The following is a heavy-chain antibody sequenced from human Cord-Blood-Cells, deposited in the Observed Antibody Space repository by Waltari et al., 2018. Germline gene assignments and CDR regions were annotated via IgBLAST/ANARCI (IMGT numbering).Heavy chain of an antibody. J-gene: IGHJ3*02. Sequence: QVQLVQSGAAVKKPGAPVQVSCKASGYTFTRSAMHWVRPAPGQRLEGMGWISAGNGNTKYSQKFQGRVTITRDTSASTAYMELSSLRSEDTAVYYCARDQGGDYDAFDIWGQGTMVTVSS. CDR3: ARDQGGDYDAFDI. CDR2: ISAGNGNT. V-gene: IGHV1-3*01. D-gene: IGHD2-21*02. CDR1: GYTFTRSA.